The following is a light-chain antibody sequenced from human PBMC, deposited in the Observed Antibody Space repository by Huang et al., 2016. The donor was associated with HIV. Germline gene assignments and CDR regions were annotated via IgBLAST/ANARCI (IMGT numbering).Light chain of an antibody. CDR1: QSVGSN. Sequence: EVVMTQSPATLSVSPGERATLSCRASQSVGSNLAWYQQRPGQGPRLLIYGAAMRDTGVPVRFSGSGSGTDFTLTISSLQSEDFAIYYCQRYNDWLSLTFGGGTRVEIK. V-gene: IGKV3-15*01. CDR2: GAA. CDR3: QRYNDWLSLT. J-gene: IGKJ4*01.